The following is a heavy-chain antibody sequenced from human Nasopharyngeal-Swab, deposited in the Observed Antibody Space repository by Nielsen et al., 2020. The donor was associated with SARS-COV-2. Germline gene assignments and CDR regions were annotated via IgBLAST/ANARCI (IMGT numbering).Heavy chain of an antibody. Sequence: SVKVSCKDSGGTFSSYAISWVRQAPGQGLEWMGGIIPIFGTANYAQKFQGRVTITADKSTSTAYMELSSLRSEDTAVYYCARGSTVVTPVDYWGQGTLVTVSS. CDR3: ARGSTVVTPVDY. V-gene: IGHV1-69*06. J-gene: IGHJ4*02. D-gene: IGHD4-23*01. CDR1: GGTFSSYA. CDR2: IIPIFGTA.